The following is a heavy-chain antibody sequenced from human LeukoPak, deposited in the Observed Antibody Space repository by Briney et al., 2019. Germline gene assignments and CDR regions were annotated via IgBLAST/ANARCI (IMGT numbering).Heavy chain of an antibody. J-gene: IGHJ4*02. Sequence: GGSLRLSCAASGFTFSSYAMHWVRQAPGKGLEWVAVISYDGSNKYYADSVKGRFTISRDNSKNTLYLQMNSLRAEDTAVYYCARENSGGSCEGSFDYWGQGTLVTASS. CDR1: GFTFSSYA. V-gene: IGHV3-30-3*01. D-gene: IGHD2-15*01. CDR2: ISYDGSNK. CDR3: ARENSGGSCEGSFDY.